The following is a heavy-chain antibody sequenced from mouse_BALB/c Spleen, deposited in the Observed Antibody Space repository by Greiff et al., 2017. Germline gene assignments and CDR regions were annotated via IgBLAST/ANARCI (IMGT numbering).Heavy chain of an antibody. Sequence: EVKLLESGPGLVKPSQSLSLTCTVTGYSITSDYAWNWIRQFPGNKLEWMGYISYSGSTSYNPSLKSRISITRDTSKNQFFLQLNSVTTEDTATYYCARRKDGDHWYFDVWGAGTTVTVSS. V-gene: IGHV3-2*02. CDR1: GYSITSDYA. J-gene: IGHJ1*01. CDR2: ISYSGST. D-gene: IGHD2-13*01. CDR3: ARRKDGDHWYFDV.